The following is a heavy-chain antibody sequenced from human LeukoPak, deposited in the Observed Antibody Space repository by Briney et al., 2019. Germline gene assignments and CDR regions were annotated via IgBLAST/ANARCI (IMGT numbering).Heavy chain of an antibody. D-gene: IGHD6-13*01. CDR2: INEGGNEK. V-gene: IGHV3-7*03. CDR1: GFTFSNYW. Sequence: PGGSLRLSCAASGFTFSNYWTSWVRQVPGRGLEWVGNINEGGNEKNYEASVKGRFTASRDNAKNSLYLQMNGLRVADTAVYYCARHTSSNWDYWGQGTLVTVSS. CDR3: ARHTSSNWDY. J-gene: IGHJ4*02.